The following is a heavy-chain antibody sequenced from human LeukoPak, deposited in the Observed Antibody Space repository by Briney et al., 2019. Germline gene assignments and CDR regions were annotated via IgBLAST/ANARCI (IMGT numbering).Heavy chain of an antibody. D-gene: IGHD4-23*01. V-gene: IGHV3-48*03. J-gene: IGHJ5*02. Sequence: LSLTCTVSGGSISSSSYYWGWVRQAPGKGLEWVSYISSSGSTIYYADSVKGRFTISRDNAKNSLYLQMNSLRAEDTAVYYCAREEGNSGDSRFDPWGQGTLVTVSS. CDR3: AREEGNSGDSRFDP. CDR2: ISSSGSTI. CDR1: GGSISSSSYY.